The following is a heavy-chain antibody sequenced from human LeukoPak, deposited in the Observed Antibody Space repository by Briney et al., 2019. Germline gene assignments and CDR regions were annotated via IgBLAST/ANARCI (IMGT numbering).Heavy chain of an antibody. J-gene: IGHJ4*02. Sequence: GGSLRLSCAASGFTFSSYSMNWVRQAPGKGLEWVSYISSSSSTIYYADSVKGRFTISRDNAKNSLYLQMNSLRAEDTAVYYCARVGSGWFLDYWGQGTLVTVSS. CDR3: ARVGSGWFLDY. D-gene: IGHD6-19*01. V-gene: IGHV3-48*01. CDR2: ISSSSSTI. CDR1: GFTFSSYS.